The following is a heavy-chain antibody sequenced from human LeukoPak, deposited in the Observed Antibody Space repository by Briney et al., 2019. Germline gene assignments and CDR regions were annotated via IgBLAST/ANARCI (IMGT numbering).Heavy chain of an antibody. J-gene: IGHJ4*02. Sequence: GGSLKLSCVASGFTFSSYEMNWVRQAPGKGLECISYITSTGTTISYADSVQGRFTISRDNAKNSLYLQMNNPRVEDTGLYYCARDVGMADYWGPGTLVTVSS. V-gene: IGHV3-48*03. CDR3: ARDVGMADY. CDR2: ITSTGTTI. CDR1: GFTFSSYE. D-gene: IGHD5-24*01.